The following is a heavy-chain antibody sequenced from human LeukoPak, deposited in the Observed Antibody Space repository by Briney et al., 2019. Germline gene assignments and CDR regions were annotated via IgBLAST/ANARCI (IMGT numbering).Heavy chain of an antibody. CDR3: AKVDSTSPKD. V-gene: IGHV3-30*02. D-gene: IGHD2-2*01. CDR2: IRYDGSNK. CDR1: GFTFSSYA. J-gene: IGHJ4*02. Sequence: GGSLRLSCAASGFTFSSYAMSWVRQAPGKGLEWVAFIRYDGSNKYYADSVKGRFTISRDNSKNTLYLQMNSLRAEDTAVYYCAKVDSTSPKDWGQGTLVTVSS.